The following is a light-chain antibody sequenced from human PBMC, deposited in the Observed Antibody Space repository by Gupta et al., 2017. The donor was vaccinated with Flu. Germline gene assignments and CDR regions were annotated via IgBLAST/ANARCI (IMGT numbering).Light chain of an antibody. CDR3: QQYYGNPLT. CDR2: WAS. V-gene: IGKV4-1*01. J-gene: IGKJ1*01. Sequence: DIVVTQSPDFLAVSLGERATVNCTSSRSVFYSANNKNYLAWYQLKPGQPPKPLIYWASTRESGVPDRLSGGGSETDFSLTISSLQAEDVATYYWQQYYGNPLTFGQGTKVKIK. CDR1: RSVFYSANNKNY.